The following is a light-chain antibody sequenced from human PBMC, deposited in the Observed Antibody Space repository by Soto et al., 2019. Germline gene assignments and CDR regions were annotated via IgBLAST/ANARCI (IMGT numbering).Light chain of an antibody. V-gene: IGLV1-40*01. CDR3: QSFDNSLREEV. Sequence: QSVLTQPPSVSGAPGQRVTISCTGSSSNIGAGYDVHWYQQLPGTAPKLLIFGNNNRPSGVPDRFSGSKSGTSASLAITGLQSEDEADYYCQSFDNSLREEVFGGGTKVTVL. J-gene: IGLJ2*01. CDR1: SSNIGAGYD. CDR2: GNN.